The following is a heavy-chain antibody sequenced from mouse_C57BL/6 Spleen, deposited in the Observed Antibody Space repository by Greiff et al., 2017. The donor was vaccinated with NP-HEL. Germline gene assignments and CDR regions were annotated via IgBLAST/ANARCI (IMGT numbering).Heavy chain of an antibody. CDR2: IYPGSGST. D-gene: IGHD2-2*01. J-gene: IGHJ2*01. CDR1: GYTFTSYW. CDR3: ARPWLRRGNFDY. V-gene: IGHV1-55*01. Sequence: QVQLQQSGAELVKPGASVKMSCKASGYTFTSYWITWVKQRPGQGLEWIGDIYPGSGSTNYNEKFKSKATLTVDTSSSTAYMQLSSLTSEDSAVYYCARPWLRRGNFDYWGQGTTLTVSS.